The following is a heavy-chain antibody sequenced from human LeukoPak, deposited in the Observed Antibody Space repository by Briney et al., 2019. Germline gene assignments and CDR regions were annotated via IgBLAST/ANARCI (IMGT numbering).Heavy chain of an antibody. CDR3: ATSSYYSLNWFDP. V-gene: IGHV4-39*01. Sequence: SETLSLTCSVSGASISSDYYHWGWIRQPPGKGLEWIGSVSYSGNTYSNPSLKSRVTISVDTSKNQFSLKLSSVTAADTAVYYCATSSYYSLNWFDPWGQGTLVTVSS. D-gene: IGHD3-10*01. CDR2: VSYSGNT. CDR1: GASISSDYYH. J-gene: IGHJ5*02.